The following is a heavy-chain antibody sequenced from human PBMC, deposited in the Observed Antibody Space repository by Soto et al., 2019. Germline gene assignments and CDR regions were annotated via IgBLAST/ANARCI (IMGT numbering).Heavy chain of an antibody. J-gene: IGHJ4*02. CDR3: ARRYSGAYAWRE. V-gene: IGHV4-39*01. CDR1: GGSISNSDYY. Sequence: ASETLSLTCTVSGGSISNSDYYWGWIRQPPGKGLEWIGTISHTEITYCNPSLKSRLTISVDTSKNQFSLRLSSLTAADTAVYYCARRYSGAYAWREWGQGTLVTVSS. D-gene: IGHD1-26*01. CDR2: ISHTEIT.